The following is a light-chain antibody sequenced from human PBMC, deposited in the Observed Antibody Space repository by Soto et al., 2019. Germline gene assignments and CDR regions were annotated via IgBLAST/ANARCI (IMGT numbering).Light chain of an antibody. Sequence: QSALTQPASVSGSPGQSITISCTGTSSDVGGYNFVSWYQQHPGKAPQLMIYEVSYRPSGISNRFSGSKSGNMASLTISGLQAEDEADYYFSSYTSSSTLHVFGTGTKLTVL. J-gene: IGLJ1*01. V-gene: IGLV2-14*01. CDR3: SSYTSSSTLHV. CDR2: EVS. CDR1: SSDVGGYNF.